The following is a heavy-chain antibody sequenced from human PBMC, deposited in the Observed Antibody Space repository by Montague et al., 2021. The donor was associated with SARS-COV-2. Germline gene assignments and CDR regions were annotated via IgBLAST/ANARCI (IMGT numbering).Heavy chain of an antibody. J-gene: IGHJ6*02. D-gene: IGHD6-6*01. Sequence: LRLSCAASGFTFSNAWMSWVRQAPGKGLEWVGRIKSKTDGGTTDYAAPVKGRFTISRDDSKNTLYLQMNSLKTEDTAVYYCTTGSISGSSSPYYYYYYGMDVWGQGTTVTVSS. CDR3: TTGSISGSSSPYYYYYYGMDV. CDR1: GFTFSNAW. CDR2: IKSKTDGGTT. V-gene: IGHV3-15*01.